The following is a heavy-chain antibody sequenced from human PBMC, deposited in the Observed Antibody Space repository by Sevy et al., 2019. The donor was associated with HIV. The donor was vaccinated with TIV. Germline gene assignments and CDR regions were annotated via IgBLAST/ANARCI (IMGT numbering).Heavy chain of an antibody. V-gene: IGHV3-48*02. J-gene: IGHJ6*01. Sequence: GGSLRLSCAASGFTFSSYNMNWVRQAPGKGLEWVSYISSSSSNIYYADSVKGRFTISRDNAKNSLYLQMNSLRDEDTAVYYCARGCCSGGNCYSDDGMDVWGQGTTVTVSS. CDR1: GFTFSSYN. D-gene: IGHD2-21*01. CDR3: ARGCCSGGNCYSDDGMDV. CDR2: ISSSSSNI.